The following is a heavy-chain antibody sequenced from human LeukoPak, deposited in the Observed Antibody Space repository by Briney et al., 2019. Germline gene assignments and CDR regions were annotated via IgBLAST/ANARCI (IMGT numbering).Heavy chain of an antibody. CDR1: GFTSSTYA. J-gene: IGHJ3*02. D-gene: IGHD3/OR15-3a*01. V-gene: IGHV3-23*01. CDR3: AKQWRGTGDAFDI. CDR2: ISGSGAST. Sequence: GGSLRLSCAASGFTSSTYAMSWVRQAPGKGLECLSTISGSGASTYYADSVKGRFTISRDTSKNTLYLQMNSLRAEDTAVYYCAKQWRGTGDAFDIWGQGTVVTFSS.